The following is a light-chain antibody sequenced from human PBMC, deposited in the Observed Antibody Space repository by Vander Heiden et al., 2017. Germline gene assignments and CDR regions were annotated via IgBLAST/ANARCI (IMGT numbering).Light chain of an antibody. CDR3: RSYAGSNKVV. CDR1: RSDIGSDNF. J-gene: IGLJ2*01. Sequence: QSALTQPPSASGSPGQSVAISCTGTRSDIGSDNFVSRYQQRPGKATKLMICEGNKRPAGIPDRFSGSKSGNTASLTVSGRRQEEEANYYGRSYAGSNKVVFGGGTKLTVL. CDR2: EGN. V-gene: IGLV2-8*01.